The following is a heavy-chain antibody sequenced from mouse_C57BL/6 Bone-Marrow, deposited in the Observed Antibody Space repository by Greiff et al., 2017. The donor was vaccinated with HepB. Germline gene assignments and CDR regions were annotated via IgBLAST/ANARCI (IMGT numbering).Heavy chain of an antibody. D-gene: IGHD1-1*01. Sequence: QVQLQQSGTELVKPGASVKLSCKASGYTFTSYWMHWVKQRPGQGLEWIGNINPSNGGTNYNEKFKSKATLTVDKTSNTAYMQLSSLTSEDSAVYFWSKRNATVPWYFEVWGTETAVTVSS. V-gene: IGHV1-53*01. CDR3: SKRNATVPWYFEV. J-gene: IGHJ1*03. CDR1: GYTFTSYW. CDR2: INPSNGGT.